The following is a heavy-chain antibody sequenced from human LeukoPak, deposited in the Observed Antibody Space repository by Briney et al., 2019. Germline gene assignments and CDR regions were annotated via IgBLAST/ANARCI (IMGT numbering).Heavy chain of an antibody. Sequence: ASVKVSCKASGGTFSSYAISWVRQAPGQGLEWMGRIIPIFGTANYAQKFQGRVTITTDESTSTAYMELSSLRSEDTAVYYCARGAHRRDGYNLDWFDPWGQGTLVTVSS. CDR2: IIPIFGTA. CDR1: GGTFSSYA. V-gene: IGHV1-69*05. D-gene: IGHD5-24*01. CDR3: ARGAHRRDGYNLDWFDP. J-gene: IGHJ5*02.